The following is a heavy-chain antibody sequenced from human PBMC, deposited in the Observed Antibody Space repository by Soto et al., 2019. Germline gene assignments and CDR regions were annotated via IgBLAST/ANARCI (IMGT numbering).Heavy chain of an antibody. D-gene: IGHD3-22*01. CDR3: ASPWFESSGWV. V-gene: IGHV5-10-1*01. CDR1: GNSFTSYL. Sequence: PXESLKVSWKCSGNSFTSYLSTWVLQMPGKGLEWMGRIDPSDSNTNYSPSFQGHVTISADKSISTAYLQWSSLKASDTAMYYCASPWFESSGWVWGQGTMVTVSS. CDR2: IDPSDSNT. J-gene: IGHJ3*01.